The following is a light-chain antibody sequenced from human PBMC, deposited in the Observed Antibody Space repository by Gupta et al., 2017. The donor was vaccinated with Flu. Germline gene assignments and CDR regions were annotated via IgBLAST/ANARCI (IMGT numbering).Light chain of an antibody. CDR2: GAS. CDR3: QQYNNWPPLT. J-gene: IGKJ4*01. Sequence: EIVMTQSPATLSVSPGERATLSCRASQSVSSNLAWYQQKPGQAPRLLSYGASTRATGIPARFSGSGSGTEFTLTISSLQSEDLAVYYCQQYNNWPPLTFGGGTKVEIK. V-gene: IGKV3-15*01. CDR1: QSVSSN.